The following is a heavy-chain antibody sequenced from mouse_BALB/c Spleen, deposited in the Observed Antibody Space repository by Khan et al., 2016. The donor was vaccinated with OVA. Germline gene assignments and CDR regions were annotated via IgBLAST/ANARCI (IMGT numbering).Heavy chain of an antibody. Sequence: EVQLQESGPGLVKPSQSLSLTCSVTGYSITSGYYWNWIRQFPGNKLEWMGYMNYDGTNTYNPSLKNRISITRDTSTNQFFLKLISLTTEDTATYYCARAYVRYDETWFADWGQGTLVTVSA. CDR1: GYSITSGYY. J-gene: IGHJ3*01. D-gene: IGHD2-14*01. CDR2: MNYDGTN. V-gene: IGHV3-6*02. CDR3: ARAYVRYDETWFAD.